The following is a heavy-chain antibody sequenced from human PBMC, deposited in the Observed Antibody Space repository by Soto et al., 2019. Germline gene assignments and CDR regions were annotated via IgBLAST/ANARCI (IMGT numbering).Heavy chain of an antibody. V-gene: IGHV3-30*18. CDR2: ISYDGSNK. D-gene: IGHD4-17*01. CDR3: AKEGPPVTEYYFDH. J-gene: IGHJ4*02. CDR1: GFTFSSYG. Sequence: GGSLRLSCAASGFTFSSYGMHWVRQAPGKGLEWVAVISYDGSNKYYADSVKGRFTISRDNSKNTLYLQMNSLRAEDTAVYYCAKEGPPVTEYYFDHGGQGVLVTVSS.